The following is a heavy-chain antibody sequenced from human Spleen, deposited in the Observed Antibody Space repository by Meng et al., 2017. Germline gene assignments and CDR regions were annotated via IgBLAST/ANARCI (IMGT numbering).Heavy chain of an antibody. D-gene: IGHD6-19*01. V-gene: IGHV4/OR15-8*02. CDR1: SGSISSIAW. J-gene: IGHJ4*02. CDR3: ASWIYSCGWQ. CDR2: IYHGGDT. Sequence: QVQLQESGPGLWKPSGTLSLTCVVSSGSISSIAWWSWVRQPPGKGLEWIGEIYHGGDTNYNTSLKSRVTIAIDKSKNQFSLKLSSVTAADTAVYYCASWIYSCGWQWGQGALVTGSS.